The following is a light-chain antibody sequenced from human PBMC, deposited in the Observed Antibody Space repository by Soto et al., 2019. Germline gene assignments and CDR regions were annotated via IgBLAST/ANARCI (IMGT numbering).Light chain of an antibody. Sequence: QSALTQPASVSGSPGQSITISCTGTSSDVGGYKYVSWYQQHPDKAPKLIIFEVSNRPSGISSRFSGSKSGNTASLTISGLQAGDEADYYCASYTSSSTSVIFGRGTKLTV. CDR1: SSDVGGYKY. J-gene: IGLJ2*01. CDR3: ASYTSSSTSVI. V-gene: IGLV2-14*01. CDR2: EVS.